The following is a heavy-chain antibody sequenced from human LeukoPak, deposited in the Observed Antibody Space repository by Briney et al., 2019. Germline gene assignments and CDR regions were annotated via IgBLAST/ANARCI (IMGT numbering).Heavy chain of an antibody. CDR1: GFTLSSYA. CDR2: FSSSGGGT. J-gene: IGHJ4*02. CDR3: AKAVGHIDY. Sequence: GESLRLSCAASGFTLSSYAMSWVRQAPGKGLEWASYFSSSGGGTFYAGSVKGRFTISRDNSKNTLYLQMNSLRADDTAVYYCAKAVGHIDYWGQGTLVTVSS. V-gene: IGHV3-23*01.